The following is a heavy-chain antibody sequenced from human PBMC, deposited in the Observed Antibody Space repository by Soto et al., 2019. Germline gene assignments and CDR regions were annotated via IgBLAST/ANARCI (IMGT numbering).Heavy chain of an antibody. CDR2: MNPNSGNT. D-gene: IGHD6-6*01. V-gene: IGHV1-8*01. CDR3: ARGGKKRAARHSVPFDY. Sequence: QVPLVQSGAEVKKPGASVKVSCKASGYTFTSYDINWVRQATGQGLEWMGWMNPNSGNTGYAQKFQGRVTMTRNTSISTAYMELSSLRSEDTAVYYCARGGKKRAARHSVPFDYWGQGTLVTVSS. CDR1: GYTFTSYD. J-gene: IGHJ4*02.